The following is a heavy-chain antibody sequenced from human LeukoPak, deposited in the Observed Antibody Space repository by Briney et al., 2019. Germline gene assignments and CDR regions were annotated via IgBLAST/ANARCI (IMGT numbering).Heavy chain of an antibody. V-gene: IGHV3-11*01. Sequence: GGSLRLSCAASGFTFSDYYMSWIRQSPGKGLEWIAFISSSGTTQYYADSVRGRFTISRDNARNSLYLYLSSLRDEERVLDYSAFKRTMIAVVPYFDYWGQGSKVIVSS. CDR1: GFTFSDYY. D-gene: IGHD3-22*01. CDR3: AFKRTMIAVVPYFDY. CDR2: ISSSGTTQ. J-gene: IGHJ4*02.